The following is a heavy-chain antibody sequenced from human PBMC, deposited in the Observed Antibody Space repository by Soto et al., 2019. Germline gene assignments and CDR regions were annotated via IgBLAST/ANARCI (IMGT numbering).Heavy chain of an antibody. Sequence: QVQLVQSGAEVKKPGSSVKVSCKASGGTFSRYPISWVRQAPGQGLEWMGGIIPISGTADYAPKFQGRVTITADESTSTGYMELRSLTSEDTAVYYCARERSLGYCSTTTCPRPFYYFGMGAWGQGTTVTVSS. CDR3: ARERSLGYCSTTTCPRPFYYFGMGA. V-gene: IGHV1-69*01. CDR1: GGTFSRYP. CDR2: IIPISGTA. J-gene: IGHJ6*02. D-gene: IGHD2-2*01.